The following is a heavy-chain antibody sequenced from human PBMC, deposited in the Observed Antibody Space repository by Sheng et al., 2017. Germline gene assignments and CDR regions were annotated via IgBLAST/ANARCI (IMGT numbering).Heavy chain of an antibody. J-gene: IGHJ6*02. Sequence: QVQLVESGGGVVQPGRSLRLSCAASGFTFSSYGMHWVRQAPGKGLEWVAVISYDGSNKYYADSVKGRFTISRDNSKNTLYLQMNSLRAEDTAVYYCAKDGGMTAVTTYGMDVWDQGP. V-gene: IGHV3-30*18. CDR1: GFTFSSYG. D-gene: IGHD4-17*01. CDR3: AKDGGMTAVTTYGMDV. CDR2: ISYDGSNK.